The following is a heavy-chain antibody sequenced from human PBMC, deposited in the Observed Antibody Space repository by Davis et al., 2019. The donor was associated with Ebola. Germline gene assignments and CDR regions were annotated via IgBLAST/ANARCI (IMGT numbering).Heavy chain of an antibody. J-gene: IGHJ5*02. Sequence: SDTLSPTFSVPGGAISSYYWSWIRQPPGKGLEWIGYIYYTGSTDYNPSLKSRVTISVDTSRNQFSLKMRSVTAADTAVYYCARNSITKFNWLDPWGQGALVTVSS. CDR1: GGAISSYY. D-gene: IGHD1-14*01. V-gene: IGHV4-59*01. CDR3: ARNSITKFNWLDP. CDR2: IYYTGST.